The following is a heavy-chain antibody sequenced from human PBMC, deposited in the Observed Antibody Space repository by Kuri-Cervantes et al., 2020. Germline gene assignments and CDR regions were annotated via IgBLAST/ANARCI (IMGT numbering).Heavy chain of an antibody. Sequence: SGPTLVKPTQTLTLTCTFSGFSLSTSGVGVGWIRQPPGKALEWLALIYWDDDKRYSPSLKSRLTITKDTSKNQVVLTMTNMDPVDIATYYCARIRGLQRYFDYWGQGTLVTVSS. CDR3: ARIRGLQRYFDY. CDR2: IYWDDDK. V-gene: IGHV2-5*02. D-gene: IGHD5-24*01. CDR1: GFSLSTSGVG. J-gene: IGHJ4*02.